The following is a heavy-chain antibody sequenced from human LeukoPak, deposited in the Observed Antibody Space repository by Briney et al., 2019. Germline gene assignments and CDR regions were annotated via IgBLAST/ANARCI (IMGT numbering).Heavy chain of an antibody. J-gene: IGHJ4*02. D-gene: IGHD3-22*01. CDR2: IKQDGSEK. CDR1: GFTFSSHW. Sequence: GESLRLSCEVSGFTFSSHWMSWVRQTPGKGLEWVANIKQDGSEKYYVDSVKGRFTISRDNAKNSLYLQMNSLRAEDTAVYYCAREVDSSGWIDYWGQGTLVTVSS. CDR3: AREVDSSGWIDY. V-gene: IGHV3-7*01.